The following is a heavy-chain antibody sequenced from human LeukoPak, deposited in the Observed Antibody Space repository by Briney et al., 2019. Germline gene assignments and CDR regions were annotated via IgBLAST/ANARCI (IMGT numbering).Heavy chain of an antibody. CDR3: VRDRGAYYYDSSGYYY. J-gene: IGHJ4*02. D-gene: IGHD3-22*01. V-gene: IGHV3-66*01. Sequence: GSLRLSCAASGFTVSSNYMSWVRQAPGKGLEWVSVIYSGGSTYYADSVKGRFTISRDKCKNTLYLQMNSLRAERTAVYFSVRDRGAYYYDSSGYYYWGQGTLVTVYS. CDR2: IYSGGST. CDR1: GFTVSSNY.